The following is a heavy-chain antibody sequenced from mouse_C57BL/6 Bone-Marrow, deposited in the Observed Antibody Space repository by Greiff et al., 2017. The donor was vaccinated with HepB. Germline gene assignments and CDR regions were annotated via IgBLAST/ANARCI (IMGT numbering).Heavy chain of an antibody. CDR2: ISSGSSTI. D-gene: IGHD2-4*01. V-gene: IGHV5-17*01. Sequence: EVKLVESGGGLVKPGGSLKLSCAASGFTFSDYGMHWVRPAPEKGLEWVAYISSGSSTIYYADTVKGRFTISRDNAKNTLFLQMTSLRSEDTAMYYCARWGLRRAWFAYWGQGTLVTVSA. CDR3: ARWGLRRAWFAY. J-gene: IGHJ3*01. CDR1: GFTFSDYG.